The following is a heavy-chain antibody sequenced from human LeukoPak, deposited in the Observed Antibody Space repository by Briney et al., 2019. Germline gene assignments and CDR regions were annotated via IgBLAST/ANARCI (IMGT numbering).Heavy chain of an antibody. CDR1: GGTFSSYA. CDR2: IIPIFGTA. V-gene: IGHV1-69*05. D-gene: IGHD6-13*01. CDR3: ARGSSWPLNWFDP. J-gene: IGHJ5*02. Sequence: SVKVSCKASGGTFSSYAISWVRQAPGQGLEWTGRIIPIFGTANYAQKFQGRVTITTDESTSTAYMELSSLRSEDTAVYYCARGSSWPLNWFDPWGQGTLVTVSS.